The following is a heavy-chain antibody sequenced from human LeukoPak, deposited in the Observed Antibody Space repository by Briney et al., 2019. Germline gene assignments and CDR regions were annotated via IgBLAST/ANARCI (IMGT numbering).Heavy chain of an antibody. Sequence: SETLSLTCSVSGGSISLSYYYWGWIRQPPGKALEWNGSVYYSGTTSYNPSLKSRVTISVDMSKNHFSLRLSSVTAADTAMYYCARGTLYSGWSYYFDYWGQGSQVTVSS. CDR2: VYYSGTT. CDR1: GGSISLSYYY. D-gene: IGHD6-19*01. V-gene: IGHV4-39*07. CDR3: ARGTLYSGWSYYFDY. J-gene: IGHJ4*02.